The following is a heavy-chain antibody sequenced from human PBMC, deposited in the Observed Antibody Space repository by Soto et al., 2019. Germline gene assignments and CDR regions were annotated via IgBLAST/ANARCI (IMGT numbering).Heavy chain of an antibody. D-gene: IGHD1-1*01. Sequence: QITLKESGPTRVKPTQTLTLTCTFSGFSLTSRPMGVGWIRQPPGKALEWLVFIYWDDDKRYSPSLKSRLTITXXTXGNXVVLTMTNMDPVDTATYYCAHRLSGYNWNGGYFDYWGQGALVTVSS. V-gene: IGHV2-5*02. CDR3: AHRLSGYNWNGGYFDY. CDR2: IYWDDDK. J-gene: IGHJ4*02. CDR1: GFSLTSRPMG.